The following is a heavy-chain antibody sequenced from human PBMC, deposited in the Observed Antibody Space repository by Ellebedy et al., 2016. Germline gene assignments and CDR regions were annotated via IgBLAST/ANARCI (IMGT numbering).Heavy chain of an antibody. J-gene: IGHJ6*02. CDR3: PRGNYDLLAPNV. V-gene: IGHV3-21*01. D-gene: IGHD3-9*01. CDR1: GFTFSSYS. Sequence: GESLKISCEASGFTFSSYSMIWVRQAPGKGLEWVSSISSWSTSIYYADSLKGRFTISRDNAKNSLYLQMNSLRAEDTAVSYCPRGNYDLLAPNVWGQGTTVTVSS. CDR2: ISSWSTSI.